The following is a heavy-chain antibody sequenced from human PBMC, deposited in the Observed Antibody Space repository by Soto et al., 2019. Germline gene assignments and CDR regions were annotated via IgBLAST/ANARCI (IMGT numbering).Heavy chain of an antibody. CDR1: GGSISSSSYY. V-gene: IGHV4-39*01. CDR2: IYYSGST. D-gene: IGHD2-15*01. CDR3: ARQRGPGVVWRDY. J-gene: IGHJ4*02. Sequence: QLQLQESGPGLVKPSETLSLTCTVSGGSISSSSYYWGWIRQPPGKGLEWIGSIYYSGSTYYNPSLKSRVTISVDTSKNQFSLKLSSVTAADTAVYYCARQRGPGVVWRDYWGQGTLVTVSS.